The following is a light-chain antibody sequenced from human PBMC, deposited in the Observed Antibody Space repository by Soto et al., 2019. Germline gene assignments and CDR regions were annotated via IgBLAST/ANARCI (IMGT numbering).Light chain of an antibody. J-gene: IGKJ4*01. V-gene: IGKV1-27*01. CDR3: QKYNSAPLP. Sequence: DIQMTQSPSSLSASVGDRVTITCRASQGISRYLGWYQQKPGKAPKLLIYAESTLQSGVPSRFSGSGSGTDFTLTISSLQPEDVATYYCQKYNSAPLPFGGGTKVEIK. CDR1: QGISRY. CDR2: AES.